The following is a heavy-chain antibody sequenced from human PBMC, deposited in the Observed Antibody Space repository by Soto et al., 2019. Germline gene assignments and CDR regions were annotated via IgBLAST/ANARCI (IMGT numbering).Heavy chain of an antibody. Sequence: ETLSLTCAVYGGSFSDYSWTGIRQPPGKGLEWIGEINDSGSTNYTPSLERRVTISRDTSKNRFSLKLSSVTAADTAVYYCARGSHKLHSYDSSGFYHYVDYWGQGSLVTVSS. CDR1: GGSFSDYS. J-gene: IGHJ4*02. CDR3: ARGSHKLHSYDSSGFYHYVDY. CDR2: INDSGST. D-gene: IGHD3-22*01. V-gene: IGHV4-34*01.